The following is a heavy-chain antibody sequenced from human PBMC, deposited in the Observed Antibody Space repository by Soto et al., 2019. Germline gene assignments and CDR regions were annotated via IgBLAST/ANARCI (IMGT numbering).Heavy chain of an antibody. CDR1: GFTFSSYD. CDR3: VRGDHTLTGYKDYGMDV. J-gene: IGHJ6*01. CDR2: IVSSGDT. D-gene: IGHD3-9*01. V-gene: IGHV3-13*01. Sequence: EVQLVESGGDFIHPGGSLRLSCADFGFTFSSYDMHWVRQGPGKGLEWVSLIVSSGDTHYSGFVKGRFTVSTENGKSSLHLQMYALRAEDTAVYYCVRGDHTLTGYKDYGMDVWGQGTAVTVSS.